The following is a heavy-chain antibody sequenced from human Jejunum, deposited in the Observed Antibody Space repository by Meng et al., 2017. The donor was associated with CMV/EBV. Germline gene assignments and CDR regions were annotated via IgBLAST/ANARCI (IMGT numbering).Heavy chain of an antibody. CDR3: ARGADDHNNYYYGVDV. J-gene: IGHJ6*02. D-gene: IGHD5-24*01. CDR1: A. V-gene: IGHV3-30*04. Sequence: AMQWIRQAPGKGLEWVSMIAYDGRETFYADFVKGRFTISRDNFKSTVYLQMNSLRSEDTSMFYCARGADDHNNYYYGVDVWGPGTTVTVSS. CDR2: IAYDGRET.